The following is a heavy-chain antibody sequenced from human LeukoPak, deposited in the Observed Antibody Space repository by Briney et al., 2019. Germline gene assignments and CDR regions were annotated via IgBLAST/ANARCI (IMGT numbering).Heavy chain of an antibody. CDR1: GFIFFDYW. Sequence: PGGSLRLSCAATGFIFFDYWMSWVRQAPGKGLERVANIKQDGSEKYYVDSVKGRFTISRDNAKKLLYLRMNSLRAEDTAVYYCAREELLEGEFDYWGQGTLVTVSS. D-gene: IGHD1-26*01. J-gene: IGHJ4*02. CDR3: AREELLEGEFDY. V-gene: IGHV3-7*05. CDR2: IKQDGSEK.